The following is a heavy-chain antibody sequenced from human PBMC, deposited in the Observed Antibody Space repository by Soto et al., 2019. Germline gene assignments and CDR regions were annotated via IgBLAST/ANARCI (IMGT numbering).Heavy chain of an antibody. CDR2: INPNSGGT. Sequence: ASVKVSCKASGYTFTGYYMHWVRQAPGQGLEWMGWINPNSGGTNYAQKFQGRVTMTRDTSISTAYMELSRLRSDDTAVYYCARDPGARILRYFDWLSPAYGMDVWGQGTTVTVSS. D-gene: IGHD3-9*01. J-gene: IGHJ6*02. V-gene: IGHV1-2*02. CDR3: ARDPGARILRYFDWLSPAYGMDV. CDR1: GYTFTGYY.